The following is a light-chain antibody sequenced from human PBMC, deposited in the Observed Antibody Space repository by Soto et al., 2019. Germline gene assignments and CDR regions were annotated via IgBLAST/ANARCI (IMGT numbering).Light chain of an antibody. CDR1: ESVDRY. Sequence: EIVLTQSPATLSLSPGERATLSCRASESVDRYLAWYQQKPGQAPRLLIYDASNRATGIPARFSGSGSGTDFTLTISSLEPEDFAVYYCQQRSNCPLTFGGGTKVEIK. J-gene: IGKJ4*01. CDR3: QQRSNCPLT. V-gene: IGKV3-11*01. CDR2: DAS.